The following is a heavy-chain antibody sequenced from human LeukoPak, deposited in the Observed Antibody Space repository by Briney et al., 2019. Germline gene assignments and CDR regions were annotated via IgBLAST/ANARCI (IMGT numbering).Heavy chain of an antibody. V-gene: IGHV3-21*01. CDR3: ARGGSGYSYGKIDS. D-gene: IGHD5-18*01. CDR2: ITRGSIYT. CDR1: GFTFSNYN. Sequence: GGSLRLSCAASGFTFSNYNMNWVRQTPGKGLEWVSSITRGSIYTFYADSVKGRFTISRDNAKNSLYLQMNSLRDEDTAVYYCARGGSGYSYGKIDSWGQGILVTVSS. J-gene: IGHJ4*02.